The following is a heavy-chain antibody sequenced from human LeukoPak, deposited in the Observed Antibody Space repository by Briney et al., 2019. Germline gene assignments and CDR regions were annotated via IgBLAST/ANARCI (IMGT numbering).Heavy chain of an antibody. CDR3: ARLNGDYANWYFDL. CDR2: IYYSGST. D-gene: IGHD4-17*01. CDR1: GGSISSYY. V-gene: IGHV4-59*01. J-gene: IGHJ2*01. Sequence: SETLSLTCTVSGGSISSYYWSWIRQPPGKGLEWIGYIYYSGSTNYNPSLKRRVTISVDTYKNKFSLKLSSVTAADTAVYYCARLNGDYANWYFDLWGRGTLVTVSS.